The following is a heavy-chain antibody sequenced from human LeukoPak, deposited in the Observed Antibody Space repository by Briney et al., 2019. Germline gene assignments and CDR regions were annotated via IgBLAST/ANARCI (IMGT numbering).Heavy chain of an antibody. V-gene: IGHV1-2*02. Sequence: ASVKVSCKASGYTFTSYDINWVRQAPGQGLEWMGWINPNSGGTNYAQKFQGRVTMTRDTSISTAYMELSRLRSDDTAVYYCARAHYGDYVLGNYYMDVWGKGTTVTVSS. CDR3: ARAHYGDYVLGNYYMDV. J-gene: IGHJ6*03. D-gene: IGHD4-17*01. CDR2: INPNSGGT. CDR1: GYTFTSYD.